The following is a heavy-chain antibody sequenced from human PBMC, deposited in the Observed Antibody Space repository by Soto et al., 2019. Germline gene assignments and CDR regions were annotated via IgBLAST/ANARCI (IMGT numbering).Heavy chain of an antibody. CDR3: TRDLDYGGNSEALDI. CDR2: IYYTGSS. CDR1: GGSVSSGNYY. D-gene: IGHD4-17*01. J-gene: IGHJ3*02. Sequence: PSETLSLTCTVSGGSVSSGNYYWSWIRQPPGKGLEWIGFIYYTGSSSYNPSLKSRVTMSLDKSNNQFSLKLTSVTAADTAMYYCTRDLDYGGNSEALDIWVQGTLVTVSS. V-gene: IGHV4-61*01.